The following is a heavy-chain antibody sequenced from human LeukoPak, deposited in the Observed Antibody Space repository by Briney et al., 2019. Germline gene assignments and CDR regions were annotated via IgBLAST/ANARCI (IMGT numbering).Heavy chain of an antibody. V-gene: IGHV1-18*01. CDR2: ISAYNGNT. J-gene: IGHJ4*02. CDR1: GYTFTSYG. Sequence: GASVKVSCKASGYTFTSYGISWVRQAPGQGLEWMGWISAYNGNTNYAQKLQGRVTMTTDTSTSTDYMELRRLRSDDTAVYYCASWQTTGTTFVDYWGQGTLVTVSS. D-gene: IGHD1-1*01. CDR3: ASWQTTGTTFVDY.